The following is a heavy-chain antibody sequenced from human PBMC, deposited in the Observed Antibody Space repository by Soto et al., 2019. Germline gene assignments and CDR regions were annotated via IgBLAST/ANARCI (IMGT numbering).Heavy chain of an antibody. CDR2: IYYSGST. Sequence: PSETLSLTCTVSGASISSYYWSWIRQPPGKGLEWIGYIYYSGSTNYNPSLKRRVTISVDTSKNQFSLKLSSVTAADTAVYYCARGWNYGMDVWGQGTTVTVSS. J-gene: IGHJ6*02. V-gene: IGHV4-59*01. D-gene: IGHD1-1*01. CDR3: ARGWNYGMDV. CDR1: GASISSYY.